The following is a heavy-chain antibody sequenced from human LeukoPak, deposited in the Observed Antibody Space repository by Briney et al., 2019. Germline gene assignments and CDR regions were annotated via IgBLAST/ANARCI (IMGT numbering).Heavy chain of an antibody. CDR3: ARDEVLRYFDWLPSGAFDI. CDR1: GGTFSSYA. Sequence: ASVKVSCKASGGTFSSYAISWVRQAPGQGLEWMGGIIPIFGTANYAQKFQGRVTITADKSTSTAYMELSRVRSDDTAVYYCARDEVLRYFDWLPSGAFDIWGQGTMVTVSS. V-gene: IGHV1-69*06. D-gene: IGHD3-9*01. J-gene: IGHJ3*02. CDR2: IIPIFGTA.